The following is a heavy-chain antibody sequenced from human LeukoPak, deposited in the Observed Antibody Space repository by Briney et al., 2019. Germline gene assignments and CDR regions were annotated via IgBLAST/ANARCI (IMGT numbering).Heavy chain of an antibody. J-gene: IGHJ5*02. CDR3: ARGGRWFDP. D-gene: IGHD3-10*01. CDR1: GGSISSYY. Sequence: SETLFLTCTVSGGSISSYYWSWIRQPPGKGLEWIGYIYYSGSTNYNPSLKSRVTISVDTSKNQFSLKLSSVTAADTAVYYCARGGRWFDPWGRGTLVTVSS. V-gene: IGHV4-59*01. CDR2: IYYSGST.